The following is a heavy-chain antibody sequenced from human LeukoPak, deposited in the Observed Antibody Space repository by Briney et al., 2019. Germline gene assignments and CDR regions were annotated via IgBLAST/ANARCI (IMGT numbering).Heavy chain of an antibody. D-gene: IGHD1-26*01. J-gene: IGHJ4*02. V-gene: IGHV3-48*03. CDR2: INAGGSTI. CDR3: ARTTLSGAPGD. Sequence: GGSLRLSCAASGFSFSEYEMNWVRQAPGKGLEWISYINAGGSTIHYAASVRGRFTISRDNAKNSLYLQMNNLRAEDTGIYYCARTTLSGAPGDWGQGSLVIISS. CDR1: GFSFSEYE.